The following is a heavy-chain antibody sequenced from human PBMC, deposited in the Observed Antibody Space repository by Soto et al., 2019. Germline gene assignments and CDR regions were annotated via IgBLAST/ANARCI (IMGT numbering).Heavy chain of an antibody. J-gene: IGHJ6*03. V-gene: IGHV3-11*01. CDR3: ASGVAASHFYYYSVDF. D-gene: IGHD2-15*01. Sequence: QVQLVESGGGLVQPGGSLRLSCAASGFTFSDYYMSWIRQAPGKGLEWVSYISGSGSTIYYADSVKGRFTISRDHAKTSRHLQMNRAGAEDTAVYYWASGVAASHFYYYSVDFWGKGTTVTVSS. CDR2: ISGSGSTI. CDR1: GFTFSDYY.